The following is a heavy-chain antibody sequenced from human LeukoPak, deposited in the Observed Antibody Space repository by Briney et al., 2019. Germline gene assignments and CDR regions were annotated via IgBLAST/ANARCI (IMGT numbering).Heavy chain of an antibody. CDR1: GDSVSSSSYY. CDR2: IYYGGST. J-gene: IGHJ2*01. V-gene: IGHV4-39*02. Sequence: SETLSLTCTVSGDSVSSSSYYWGWIRQPPGKGLEWIGSIYYGGSTYYDPSLKSRITISVDTSKSHFSLKLSSVTAADTAVYYCARRGLVITSGDWYFDLWGRGTLVTVSS. D-gene: IGHD3-16*01. CDR3: ARRGLVITSGDWYFDL.